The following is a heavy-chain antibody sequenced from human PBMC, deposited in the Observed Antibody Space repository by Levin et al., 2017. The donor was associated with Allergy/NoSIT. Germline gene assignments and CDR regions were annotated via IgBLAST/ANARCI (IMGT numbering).Heavy chain of an antibody. CDR3: AKSLYGHNDAFDI. D-gene: IGHD4-17*01. Sequence: SCAASGFTFSSYGLHWVRQAPGKGLEGVAVISYDGSNKYYADSVKGRFTISRDNSKNTLYLQMNSLRAEDTAVYYCAKSLYGHNDAFDIWGQGTMVTVSS. CDR1: GFTFSSYG. V-gene: IGHV3-30*18. CDR2: ISYDGSNK. J-gene: IGHJ3*02.